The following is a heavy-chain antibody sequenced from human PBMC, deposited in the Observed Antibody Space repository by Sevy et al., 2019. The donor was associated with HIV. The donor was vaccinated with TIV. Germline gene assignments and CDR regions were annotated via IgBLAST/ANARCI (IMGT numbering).Heavy chain of an antibody. V-gene: IGHV3-23*01. Sequence: GGSLRLSCAASGFTFNTYAMTWVRQAPGKGLEWVSAISYSGSTTHYADSVKGRFTISRDNSKNTLYLQMKSLRAEDTAVYYCAKDRVSGSYYSGDFDYWGQGTLVTVSS. CDR2: ISYSGSTT. CDR1: GFTFNTYA. J-gene: IGHJ4*02. D-gene: IGHD3-10*01. CDR3: AKDRVSGSYYSGDFDY.